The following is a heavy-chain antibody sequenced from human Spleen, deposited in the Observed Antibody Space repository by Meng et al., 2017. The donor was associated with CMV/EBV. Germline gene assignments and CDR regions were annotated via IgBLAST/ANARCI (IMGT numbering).Heavy chain of an antibody. V-gene: IGHV3-53*01. Sequence: SLRLSCAASGFTVSKHHMTWVRQAPGKGLEWVSFIYNGGDTYYADSVKGRFTISRDSSKNTLYLQMNKLRAEDTAVYYCHGASGNSFWGQGTLVTVSS. CDR3: HGASGNSF. CDR2: IYNGGDT. D-gene: IGHD2-15*01. J-gene: IGHJ4*02. CDR1: GFTVSKHH.